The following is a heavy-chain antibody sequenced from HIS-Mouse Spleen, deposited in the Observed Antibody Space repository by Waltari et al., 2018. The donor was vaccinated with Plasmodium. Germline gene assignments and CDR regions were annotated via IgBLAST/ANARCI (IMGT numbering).Heavy chain of an antibody. CDR2: INHSGST. D-gene: IGHD3-10*01. Sequence: QVQLQQWGAGLLKPSETLSLTCAVYGGSFSGYYWSGIRQPPGKGLEWIGEINHSGSTNYNPSLKSRVTISVDTSKNQFSLKLSSVTAADTAVYYCARGLRGHYWYFDLWGRGTLVTVSS. CDR3: ARGLRGHYWYFDL. J-gene: IGHJ2*01. CDR1: GGSFSGYY. V-gene: IGHV4-34*01.